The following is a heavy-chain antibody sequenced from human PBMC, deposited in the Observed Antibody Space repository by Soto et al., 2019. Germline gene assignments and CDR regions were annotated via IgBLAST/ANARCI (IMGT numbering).Heavy chain of an antibody. CDR2: INPSGGRT. J-gene: IGHJ4*02. CDR1: GYTFTSYY. CDR3: ARGPSCGGDCYLFDY. Sequence: QVLLVQSGAEVTRPGASVKVSCKASGYTFTSYYMHWVRQAPGQGLEWMAMINPSGGRTKYAQIFQGRVTLPRDTSTGTVDMELSSLTSEDTAIYYCARGPSCGGDCYLFDYWGQGTQDTVSS. V-gene: IGHV1-46*01. D-gene: IGHD2-21*02.